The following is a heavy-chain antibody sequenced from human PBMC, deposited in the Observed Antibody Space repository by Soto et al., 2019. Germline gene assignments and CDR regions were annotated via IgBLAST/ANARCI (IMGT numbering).Heavy chain of an antibody. Sequence: GGSLRLSCATSGFTFINYAMSWVRQAPGKGLEWVSAISGSGDRRFYADSVKGRFTVSRDNSKNTLYLQLNSLRAEDTALYYCAQDTFSGFDPWFDPWGQGTRVTVSS. CDR2: ISGSGDRR. J-gene: IGHJ5*02. CDR1: GFTFINYA. V-gene: IGHV3-23*01. D-gene: IGHD5-12*01. CDR3: AQDTFSGFDPWFDP.